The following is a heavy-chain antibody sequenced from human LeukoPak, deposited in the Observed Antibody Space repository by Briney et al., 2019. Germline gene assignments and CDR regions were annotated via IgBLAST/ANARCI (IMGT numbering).Heavy chain of an antibody. CDR3: AKEIVGAPTPGAY. CDR2: VHKSGST. J-gene: IGHJ4*02. V-gene: IGHV4-4*02. Sequence: PSETLSLTCAVSTDSITSNWWSWVRQPPGKGLEGIGEVHKSGSTNYYPSLQSRVTISIDKSKNQIALELTSVTAADMAVYYCAKEIVGAPTPGAYWGQGILVTVSS. CDR1: TDSITSNW. D-gene: IGHD1-26*01.